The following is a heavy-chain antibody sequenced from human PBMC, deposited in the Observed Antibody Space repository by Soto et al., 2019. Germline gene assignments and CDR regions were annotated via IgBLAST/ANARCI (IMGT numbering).Heavy chain of an antibody. D-gene: IGHD2-15*01. CDR2: ISDSGST. Sequence: QVQLQESGPGLVKPSETLSLTCTVSGGSISSYYWSWIRQPPGKGLEWIGYISDSGSTNYNPTLKIRVTISVDTYNTQLSLKLRTVTAADTDVYYCARRIKYFYAMDRWGQGTTVTVSS. V-gene: IGHV4-59*08. CDR3: ARRIKYFYAMDR. CDR1: GGSISSYY. J-gene: IGHJ6*02.